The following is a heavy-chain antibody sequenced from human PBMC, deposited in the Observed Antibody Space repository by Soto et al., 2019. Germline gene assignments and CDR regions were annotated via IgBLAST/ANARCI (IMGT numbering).Heavy chain of an antibody. Sequence: EVQLVESGGGLVKPGGSLRLSCAASGFTFSSYSMNWVRQAPGKGLEWVSSISSSSGYIYYADSVKGRFTISRDNAKNSLYLQMNSLRAEDTAVYYCASSAPDYYYYGMDVWGQGTTVTVSS. CDR1: GFTFSSYS. CDR2: ISSSSGYI. J-gene: IGHJ6*02. CDR3: ASSAPDYYYYGMDV. V-gene: IGHV3-21*01.